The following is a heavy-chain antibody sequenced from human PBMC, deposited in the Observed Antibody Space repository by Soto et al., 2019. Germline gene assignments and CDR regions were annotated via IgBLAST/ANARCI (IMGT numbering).Heavy chain of an antibody. CDR3: ARAGADIVVVVAATPGVANSNWFDP. V-gene: IGHV1-46*01. Sequence: ASVKVSCKASGYTFTSYYMHWVRQAPGQGLEWMGIINPSGGNTSYAQKFQGRVTMTRDTSTSTVYMELSSLRSEDTAVYYCARAGADIVVVVAATPGVANSNWFDPWGQGTLVTVSS. CDR2: INPSGGNT. D-gene: IGHD2-15*01. CDR1: GYTFTSYY. J-gene: IGHJ5*02.